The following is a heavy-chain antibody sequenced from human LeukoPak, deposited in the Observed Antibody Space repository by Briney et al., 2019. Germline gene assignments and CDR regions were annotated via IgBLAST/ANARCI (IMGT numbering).Heavy chain of an antibody. CDR1: GFTFSSDS. J-gene: IGHJ6*03. CDR3: AKEGRPYYYYMDV. CDR2: ISSSSSYI. Sequence: PGGSLRLSCAASGFTFSSDSMNWVRQAPGKGLEWVSSISSSSSYIYYADSVKGRFTISRDNAKNSLYLQINSLRAEDTAVYYCAKEGRPYYYYMDVWGKGTTVTVSS. V-gene: IGHV3-21*04.